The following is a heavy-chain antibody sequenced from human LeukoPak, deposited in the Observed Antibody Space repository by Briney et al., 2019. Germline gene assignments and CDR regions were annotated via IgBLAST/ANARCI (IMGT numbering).Heavy chain of an antibody. CDR2: ITGPGEGT. CDR1: GFFFRDYA. J-gene: IGHJ4*02. CDR3: AKRIYGWYQIDY. D-gene: IGHD6-19*01. V-gene: IGHV3-23*01. Sequence: PGGSLRLSCAVSGFFFRDYAMSWVRQAPGKGLEWVSAITGPGEGTFYADSVKGRFTISRDNSKDILFLQMNSLRDEDTAVYYCAKRIYGWYQIDYWGQGTLVTVSS.